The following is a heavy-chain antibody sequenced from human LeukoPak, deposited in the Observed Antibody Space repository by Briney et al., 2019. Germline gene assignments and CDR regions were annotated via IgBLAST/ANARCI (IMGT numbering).Heavy chain of an antibody. J-gene: IGHJ4*02. CDR3: ARGSVPRLRFLEWKQSYYFDY. D-gene: IGHD3-3*01. CDR2: INTNTGNP. CDR1: GYTFTSYA. V-gene: IGHV7-4-1*02. Sequence: ASVKVSCKASGYTFTSYAMNWVRQAPGQGLEWMGWINTNTGNPTYAQGFTGRFVFSLDTSVSTAYLRISSLKAEDTAVYYCARGSVPRLRFLEWKQSYYFDYWGQGTLVTVSS.